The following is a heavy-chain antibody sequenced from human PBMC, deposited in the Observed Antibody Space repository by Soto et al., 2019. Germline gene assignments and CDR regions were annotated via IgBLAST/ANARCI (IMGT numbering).Heavy chain of an antibody. CDR1: GGSISSYY. CDR2: IYYSGST. D-gene: IGHD2-2*01. V-gene: IGHV4-59*08. J-gene: IGHJ1*01. CDR3: ARYGGYCSSTSCYFAEYFQH. Sequence: QVQLQESGPGLVKPSETLSLTCTVSGGSISSYYWSWIRQPPGKGLEWIGYIYYSGSTNYNPSLNSRVTRSVDTSKNQFSLKLSSVTAADTAVYYCARYGGYCSSTSCYFAEYFQHWGQGTLVTVSS.